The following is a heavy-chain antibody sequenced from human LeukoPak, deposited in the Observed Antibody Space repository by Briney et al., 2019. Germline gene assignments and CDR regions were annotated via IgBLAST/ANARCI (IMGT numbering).Heavy chain of an antibody. CDR3: ARHGYCGNPRCYPDYYYIDV. Sequence: VASVKVSCKASGYTFTDYYIHWVRQAPGQGLEWTGWISPNSGGTNYAQKFQGRVTMTRDTSITTAYMELSGLRSDDTAVYYCARHGYCGNPRCYPDYYYIDVWGKGTKVTVSS. D-gene: IGHD2-2*03. CDR2: ISPNSGGT. CDR1: GYTFTDYY. J-gene: IGHJ6*03. V-gene: IGHV1-2*02.